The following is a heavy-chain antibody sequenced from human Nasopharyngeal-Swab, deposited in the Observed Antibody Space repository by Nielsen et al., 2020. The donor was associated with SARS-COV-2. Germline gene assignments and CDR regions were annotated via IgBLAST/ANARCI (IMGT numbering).Heavy chain of an antibody. Sequence: SETLSLTCAVYGGSFSGYYWSWIRQPPGKGLEWIGEINHSGSTNYNPSLKGRVTISVDTSKNQFSLKLSSVTAADTAVYYCARAVEMAAILDYWGQGTLVTVSS. D-gene: IGHD5-24*01. CDR1: GGSFSGYY. CDR2: INHSGST. CDR3: ARAVEMAAILDY. J-gene: IGHJ4*02. V-gene: IGHV4-34*01.